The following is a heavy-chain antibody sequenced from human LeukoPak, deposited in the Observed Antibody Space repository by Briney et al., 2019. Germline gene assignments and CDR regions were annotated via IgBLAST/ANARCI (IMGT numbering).Heavy chain of an antibody. CDR1: GFTFSSYW. V-gene: IGHV3-7*01. D-gene: IGHD3-10*01. CDR2: IKQDGSEK. CDR3: ARVASYDAFDI. J-gene: IGHJ3*02. Sequence: GGSLRLSCAASGFTFSSYWMSWVRQAPGKGLEWVANIKQDGSEKYYVDSVKGRFTISRDNAKNSLYLQMNGLRAEDTAVYYCARVASYDAFDIWGQGTMVTVSS.